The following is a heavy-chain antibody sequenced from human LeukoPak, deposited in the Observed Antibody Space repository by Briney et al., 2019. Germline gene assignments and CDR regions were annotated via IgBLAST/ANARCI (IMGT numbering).Heavy chain of an antibody. V-gene: IGHV3-33*01. CDR2: IWYDGSNK. J-gene: IGHJ4*02. D-gene: IGHD3-3*01. Sequence: GGSLRLSCAASGFTFSSYGMHWVRQAPGKGLEWVAVIWYDGSNKYYADSVKGRFTISRDNSKNTLYLQMNSLRAEDTAVYYCARSDYDFWSGYSQVIDYWGQGTLVTVSS. CDR1: GFTFSSYG. CDR3: ARSDYDFWSGYSQVIDY.